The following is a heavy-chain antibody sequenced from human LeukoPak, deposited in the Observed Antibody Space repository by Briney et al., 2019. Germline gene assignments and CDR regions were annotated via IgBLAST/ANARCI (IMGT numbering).Heavy chain of an antibody. J-gene: IGHJ6*02. V-gene: IGHV1-2*02. D-gene: IGHD4-23*01. CDR2: INPNSGGT. CDR3: ARGAAEYYGGDYGMDV. Sequence: ASVKVSCKASGYTFTGYYMRWVRQAPGQGLEWMGWINPNSGGTNYAQKFQGRVTMTRDTSISTAYMELSRLRSDDTAVYYCARGAAEYYGGDYGMDVWGQGTTVTVSS. CDR1: GYTFTGYY.